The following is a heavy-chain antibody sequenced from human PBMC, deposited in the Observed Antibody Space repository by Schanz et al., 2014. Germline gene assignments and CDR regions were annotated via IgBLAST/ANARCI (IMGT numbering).Heavy chain of an antibody. V-gene: IGHV3-33*08. CDR2: ISYDGSSK. Sequence: VQLVESGGGLVKPGGSLRLSCAASGFTFRSYGMHWVRQAPGKGLEWVALISYDGSSKNHADSVQGRFTISRDNSKNALYLQMDSLRAEDTAVYYCATEGPRGTRHPINYYYAMDNWGQGTKVTV. CDR1: GFTFRSYG. CDR3: ATEGPRGTRHPINYYYAMDN. D-gene: IGHD6-6*01. J-gene: IGHJ6*02.